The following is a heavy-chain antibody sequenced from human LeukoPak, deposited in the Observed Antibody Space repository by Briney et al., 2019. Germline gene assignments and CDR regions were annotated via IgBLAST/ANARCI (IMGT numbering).Heavy chain of an antibody. CDR3: ARDGGCDYVWGSYRYEYY. CDR1: GYTFTSYG. J-gene: IGHJ4*02. D-gene: IGHD3-16*02. CDR2: ISAYNGNT. Sequence: ASVKVSCKASGYTFTSYGISWVRQAPGQGLEWMGWISAYNGNTNYAQKLQGRVTMTTDTSTRTAYMELRSLRSDDTAVYYCARDGGCDYVWGSYRYEYYWGQGTLGTVSS. V-gene: IGHV1-18*01.